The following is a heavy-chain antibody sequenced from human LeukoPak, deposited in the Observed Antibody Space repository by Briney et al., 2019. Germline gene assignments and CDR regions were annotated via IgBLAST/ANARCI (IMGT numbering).Heavy chain of an antibody. J-gene: IGHJ5*02. Sequence: SETLSLTCSVSGGSISSYYWSWIRQPAGKGLEWIGRIGPIYISGSTSYNPSLKSRVTMSVDTSKNQFSLKLSSVTAADTAVYFCARERINNYYGSGSPDFGPWGQGTLVTVSS. CDR2: IGPIYISGST. D-gene: IGHD3-10*01. CDR1: GGSISSYY. CDR3: ARERINNYYGSGSPDFGP. V-gene: IGHV4-4*07.